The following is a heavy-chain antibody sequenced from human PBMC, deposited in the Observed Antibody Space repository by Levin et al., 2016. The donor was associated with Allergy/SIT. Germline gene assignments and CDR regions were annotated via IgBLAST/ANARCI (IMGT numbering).Heavy chain of an antibody. CDR2: IRYDGSNK. V-gene: IGHV3-30*02. D-gene: IGHD1-26*01. CDR1: GFTFSSYA. J-gene: IGHJ4*02. Sequence: GESLKISCAASGFTFSSYAMGWVRQAPGKGLEWVSFIRYDGSNKYYGHSVSGRFTISRDNSKNTLYLQMNSLRAEDTAVYCCAKDRLGIRVGAAKIDYWGQGTLVTVSS. CDR3: AKDRLGIRVGAAKIDY.